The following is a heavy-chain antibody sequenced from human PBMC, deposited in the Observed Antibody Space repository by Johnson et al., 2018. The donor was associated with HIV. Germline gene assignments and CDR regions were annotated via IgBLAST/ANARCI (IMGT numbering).Heavy chain of an antibody. CDR2: ISYDGSNK. Sequence: VHLVESGGGVVQPGRSLRLSCAASGFTFSSYAMHWVRQAPGKGLEWVAVISYDGSNKYYADSVKGRFTISRDNSKNTLYLQMNSLRAEDTAVYYCAREPRGPSSGSRIPDAFDIWGQGTMVTVSS. CDR1: GFTFSSYA. CDR3: AREPRGPSSGSRIPDAFDI. J-gene: IGHJ3*02. D-gene: IGHD3-10*01. V-gene: IGHV3-30-3*01.